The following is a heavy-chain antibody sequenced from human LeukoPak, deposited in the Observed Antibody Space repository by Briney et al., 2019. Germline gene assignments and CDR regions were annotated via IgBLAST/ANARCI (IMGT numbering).Heavy chain of an antibody. CDR2: IYYSGST. CDR1: GGSISSGGYY. V-gene: IGHV4-31*03. CDR3: ARLTYYYDSSGYYANSFDP. Sequence: SQTLSLTCTVSGGSISSGGYYWSWIRQHPGKGLEWIGYIYYSGSTYYNPSLKSRVTISVDTSKNQFSLKLSSVTAADTAVYYCARLTYYYDSSGYYANSFDPWGQGTLVTVSS. J-gene: IGHJ5*02. D-gene: IGHD3-22*01.